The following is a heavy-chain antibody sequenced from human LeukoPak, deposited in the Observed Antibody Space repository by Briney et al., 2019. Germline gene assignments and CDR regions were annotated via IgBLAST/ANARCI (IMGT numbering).Heavy chain of an antibody. CDR2: ISGSGGST. CDR1: GFTFSSYA. V-gene: IGHV3-23*01. D-gene: IGHD2-2*01. CDR3: AKEFIVVVPAAINAFDI. Sequence: GSLRLSCAASGFTFSSYAMSWVRQAPGKGLEWVSAISGSGGSTYYADSVKGRFTISRDNSKNTLYLQMNSLRAEDTAVYYCAKEFIVVVPAAINAFDIWGQGTMVTVSS. J-gene: IGHJ3*02.